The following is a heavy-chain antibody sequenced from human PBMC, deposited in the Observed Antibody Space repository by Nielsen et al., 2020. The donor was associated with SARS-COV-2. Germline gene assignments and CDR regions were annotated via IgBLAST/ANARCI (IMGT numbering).Heavy chain of an antibody. J-gene: IGHJ5*01. CDR3: AREALFNWFDS. V-gene: IGHV4-34*01. CDR2: INHSGST. Sequence: SETLSLTCAVYGGSFSGYYWSWIRQPPGKGLEWIGEINHSGSTNYNPSLKSRVTISVDTSKNQFSLNLTSVTAADTAVYYCAREALFNWFDSWGQGTLVTVSS. CDR1: GGSFSGYY.